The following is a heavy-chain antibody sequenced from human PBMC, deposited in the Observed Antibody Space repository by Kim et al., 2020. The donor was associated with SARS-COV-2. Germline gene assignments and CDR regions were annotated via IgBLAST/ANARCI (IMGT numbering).Heavy chain of an antibody. CDR3: AREGGVGPPWGEELLDP. V-gene: IGHV4-30-2*05. D-gene: IGHD3-16*01. Sequence: LKSRVTISVDTSKNQFSLKLSSVTAADTAVYYCAREGGVGPPWGEELLDPWGQGTLVTVSS. J-gene: IGHJ5*02.